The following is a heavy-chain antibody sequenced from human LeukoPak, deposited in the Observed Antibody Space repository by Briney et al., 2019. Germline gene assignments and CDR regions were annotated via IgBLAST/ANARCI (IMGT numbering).Heavy chain of an antibody. D-gene: IGHD3-9*01. CDR1: GGSISSNNYY. V-gene: IGHV4-39*01. J-gene: IGHJ4*02. Sequence: SETLSLTCTVSGGSISSNNYYWGWIRQPPGKGLEWIGSIYYSGSSYNNPSLKSRVTISVDTTKNQFSLKLTSVTAADTAVYYCASDRLRFFDWCYWGQGTLVTVSS. CDR2: IYYSGSS. CDR3: ASDRLRFFDWCY.